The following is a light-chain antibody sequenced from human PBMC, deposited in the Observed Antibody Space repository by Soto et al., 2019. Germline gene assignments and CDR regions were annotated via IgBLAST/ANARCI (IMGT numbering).Light chain of an antibody. Sequence: EIVMTQSPATLSVSPGERATLSCRASLSFNSNLAWDQQKPCQAPRLLIFDASTRATVIPARFSGSESGTEFTLTISSLQSEDFRLYYCQQYSNWPIPFGPGTKVHIK. CDR2: DAS. V-gene: IGKV3-15*01. CDR3: QQYSNWPIP. CDR1: LSFNSN. J-gene: IGKJ3*01.